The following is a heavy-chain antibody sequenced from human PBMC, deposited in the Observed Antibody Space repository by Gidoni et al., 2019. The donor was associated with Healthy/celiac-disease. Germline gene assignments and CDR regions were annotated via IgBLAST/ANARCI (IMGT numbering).Heavy chain of an antibody. CDR2: IIPILGIA. V-gene: IGHV1-69*04. D-gene: IGHD5-12*01. CDR1: GGPFSSYA. J-gene: IGHJ4*02. CDR3: ARSAASGYDFDY. Sequence: QVQLVQSGAEVKKPGSSVKVSCKASGGPFSSYAISWVRQAPGQGLEWMGRIIPILGIANYAQKFQGRVTITADKSTSTAYMELSSLRSEDTAVYYCARSAASGYDFDYWGQGTLVTVSS.